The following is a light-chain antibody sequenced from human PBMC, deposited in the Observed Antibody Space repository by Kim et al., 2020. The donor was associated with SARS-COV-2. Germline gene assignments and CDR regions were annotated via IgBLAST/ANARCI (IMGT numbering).Light chain of an antibody. J-gene: IGKJ4*01. CDR1: QSISTH. Sequence: LSWSPGETATLSCRASQSISTHLAWYQHKPGQAPRLLIYDASKRATGIPATFSGSGSGTDFTLTISSLEPEDFAVYYCQQRSNWLTFGGGTKLEI. CDR3: QQRSNWLT. V-gene: IGKV3-11*01. CDR2: DAS.